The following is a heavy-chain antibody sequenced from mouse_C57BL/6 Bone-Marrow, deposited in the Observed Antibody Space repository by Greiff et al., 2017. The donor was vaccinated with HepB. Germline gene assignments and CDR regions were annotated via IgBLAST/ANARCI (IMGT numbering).Heavy chain of an antibody. CDR1: GYTFTSYW. D-gene: IGHD2-14*01. CDR2: IYPGSGST. CDR3: ARDYRGY. Sequence: QVQLQQPGAELVKPGASVKMSCKASGYTFTSYWITWVKQRPGQGLEWIGDIYPGSGSTNYNEKLKSKATLTVDTSSRTAYMQISSLTSEDSAVYYCARDYRGYWGQGTTLTVSS. V-gene: IGHV1-55*01. J-gene: IGHJ2*01.